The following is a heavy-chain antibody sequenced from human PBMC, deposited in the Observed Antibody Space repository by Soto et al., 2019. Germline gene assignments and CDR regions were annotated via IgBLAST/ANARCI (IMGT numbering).Heavy chain of an antibody. CDR3: ARGRASGSYYLLDY. CDR1: GNTFTSYD. Sequence: ASVKVSCKASGNTFTSYDINWVRQATGHGLEWMGWINPNSGNIGYAQKFQGRVTMTRDTAIRTAYMEVSRLRSDDTTVYYCARGRASGSYYLLDYWGQGTLVTVSS. V-gene: IGHV1-8*01. J-gene: IGHJ4*02. D-gene: IGHD3-10*01. CDR2: INPNSGNI.